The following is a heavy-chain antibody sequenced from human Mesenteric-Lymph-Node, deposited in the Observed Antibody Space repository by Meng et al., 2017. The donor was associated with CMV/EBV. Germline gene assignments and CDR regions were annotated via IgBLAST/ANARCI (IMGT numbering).Heavy chain of an antibody. CDR2: MSPIFGTA. Sequence: GTFSSYAISWVRQAPGQGLEWMGGMSPIFGTANYAQKLQGRVTITADKSTSTAYMELSSLRSEDTAVYYCARVIQPYDFPYWYFDLWGRGTLVTVSS. D-gene: IGHD3-3*01. J-gene: IGHJ2*01. CDR1: GTFSSYA. CDR3: ARVIQPYDFPYWYFDL. V-gene: IGHV1-69*06.